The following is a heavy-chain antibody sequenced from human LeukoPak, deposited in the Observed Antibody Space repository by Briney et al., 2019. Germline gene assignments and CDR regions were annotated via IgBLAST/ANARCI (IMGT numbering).Heavy chain of an antibody. D-gene: IGHD3-22*01. J-gene: IGHJ5*02. CDR1: GFTFSSYW. V-gene: IGHV3-74*01. CDR3: ARSQLNYYDSSGYYTP. CDR2: INSDGSST. Sequence: GGSLRLSCAASGFTFSSYWVHWVRQAPGKGLVWVSRINSDGSSTSYADSVKGRFTISRDNAKNTLYLQMNSLRAEDTVVYYCARSQLNYYDSSGYYTPWGQGTLVTVSS.